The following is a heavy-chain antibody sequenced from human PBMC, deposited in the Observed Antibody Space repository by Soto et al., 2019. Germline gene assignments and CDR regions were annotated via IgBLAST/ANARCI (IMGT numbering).Heavy chain of an antibody. V-gene: IGHV5-51*01. Sequence: LGESLKISCKGSGYSFTSYWIGWVRQMPGKGLEWMGIIYPGDSDTRYSPSFQGQVTISADKSISTAYLQWSSLKASDTAMYYCARLYYDFWSGYSYYFDYWGQGTLVTVSS. CDR2: IYPGDSDT. CDR3: ARLYYDFWSGYSYYFDY. D-gene: IGHD3-3*01. CDR1: GYSFTSYW. J-gene: IGHJ4*02.